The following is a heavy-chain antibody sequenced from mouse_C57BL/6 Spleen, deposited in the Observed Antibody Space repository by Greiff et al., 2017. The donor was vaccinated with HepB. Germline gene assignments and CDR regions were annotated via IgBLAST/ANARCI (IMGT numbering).Heavy chain of an antibody. CDR3: ARERGIGSSYWYFDV. Sequence: EVQGVESGGGLVKPGGSLKLSCAASGFTFSSYAMSWVRQTPEKRLEWVATISDGGSYTYYPDNVKGRFTISRDNAKNNLYLQMSHLKSEDTAMYYCARERGIGSSYWYFDVWGTGTTVTVSS. D-gene: IGHD1-1*01. CDR2: ISDGGSYT. CDR1: GFTFSSYA. J-gene: IGHJ1*03. V-gene: IGHV5-4*01.